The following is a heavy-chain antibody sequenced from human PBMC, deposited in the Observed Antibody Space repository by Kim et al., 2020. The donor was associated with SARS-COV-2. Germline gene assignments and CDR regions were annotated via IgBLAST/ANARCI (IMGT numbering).Heavy chain of an antibody. Sequence: GGSLRLSCAASGFTFSSYGMHWVRQAPGKGLEWVAVIWYDGSNKYYADSVKGRFTISRDNSKNTLYLQMNSLRAEDTAVYYFARGCMSYNWNERGCDYWG. CDR2: IWYDGSNK. J-gene: IGHJ4*01. D-gene: IGHD1-1*01. CDR3: ARGCMSYNWNERGCDY. V-gene: IGHV3-33*01. CDR1: GFTFSSYG.